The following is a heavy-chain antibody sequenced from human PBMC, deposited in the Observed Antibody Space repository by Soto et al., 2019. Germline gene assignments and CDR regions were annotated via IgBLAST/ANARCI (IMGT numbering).Heavy chain of an antibody. J-gene: IGHJ5*02. CDR2: ISGNGIST. CDR1: GFTFSNHA. Sequence: EVQLLESGGGLVQPGGSLRLSCAASGFTFSNHAMSWVRQAPGKGLEWVSAISGNGISTYYADSVRGRFTISRDNSTNTLYLQMIRLRAGDTAVYYCARDAIAMVRGTNNWFDPWGQGTLVTVST. CDR3: ARDAIAMVRGTNNWFDP. D-gene: IGHD3-10*01. V-gene: IGHV3-23*01.